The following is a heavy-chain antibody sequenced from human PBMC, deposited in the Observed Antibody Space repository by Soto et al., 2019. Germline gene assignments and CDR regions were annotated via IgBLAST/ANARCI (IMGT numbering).Heavy chain of an antibody. CDR3: AREKGRPYYYGSGKSRLDY. CDR2: TYYRSKWYN. CDR1: GDSVSSNSAA. D-gene: IGHD3-10*01. Sequence: PSQTLSLTCAISGDSVSSNSAAWNWIRQSPSRGLEWLGRTYYRSKWYNDYAVSVKSRITIIPDTSKNQFSLQLNSVTPEDTAVYYCAREKGRPYYYGSGKSRLDYWGQGTLVTVSS. J-gene: IGHJ4*02. V-gene: IGHV6-1*01.